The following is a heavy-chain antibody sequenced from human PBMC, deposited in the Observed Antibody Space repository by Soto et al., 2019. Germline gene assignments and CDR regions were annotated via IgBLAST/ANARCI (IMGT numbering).Heavy chain of an antibody. Sequence: PGGSLRLSCAASGFTFSSYWMSWVRQAPGKGLEWVANIKQDGSEKYYVDSVKGRFTTSRDNAKNSLYLQMNSLRAEDTAVYYCAREEADSSADLIDPWGQGTLVTVSS. D-gene: IGHD6-19*01. CDR2: IKQDGSEK. CDR1: GFTFSSYW. V-gene: IGHV3-7*01. J-gene: IGHJ5*02. CDR3: AREEADSSADLIDP.